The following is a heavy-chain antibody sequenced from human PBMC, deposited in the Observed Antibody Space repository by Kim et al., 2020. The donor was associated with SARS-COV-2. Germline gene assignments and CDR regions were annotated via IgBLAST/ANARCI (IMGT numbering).Heavy chain of an antibody. Sequence: YADSVKGRFTVSRDNSKNTLYLQMNSLRAEDTAVYYCAKGGYHNWFDPWGQGTLVTVSS. CDR3: AKGGYHNWFDP. V-gene: IGHV3-23*01. J-gene: IGHJ5*02. D-gene: IGHD3-16*02.